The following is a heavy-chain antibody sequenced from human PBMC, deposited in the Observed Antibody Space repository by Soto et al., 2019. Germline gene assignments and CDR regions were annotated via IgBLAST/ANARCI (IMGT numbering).Heavy chain of an antibody. CDR1: VFTFSSYS. J-gene: IGHJ4*02. D-gene: IGHD2-2*01. Sequence: PVGSLRLSCASSVFTFSSYSMNCVRHSPGKWLEWVSSISSSSSYIYYADSVKGRFTISRDNAKNSLYLQMNSLRAEDTAVYYCARDQREDMVVVTAHEEIFEYWGQGTLVNVS. CDR3: ARDQREDMVVVTAHEEIFEY. CDR2: ISSSSSYI. V-gene: IGHV3-21*01.